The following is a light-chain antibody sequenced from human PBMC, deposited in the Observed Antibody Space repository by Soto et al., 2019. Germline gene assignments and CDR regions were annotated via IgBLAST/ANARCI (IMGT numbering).Light chain of an antibody. CDR2: AAS. J-gene: IGKJ3*01. V-gene: IGKV1-39*01. CDR3: QQSYSAPFT. Sequence: DIQMTQSPSTLSGSVGDRVTITCRASQTISSWLAWYQQKPGKAPKLLIYAASNLQSGVPSRFSGRGYGTDFTLTISSLQPEDFATYYCQQSYSAPFTFGPGTKVDIK. CDR1: QTISSW.